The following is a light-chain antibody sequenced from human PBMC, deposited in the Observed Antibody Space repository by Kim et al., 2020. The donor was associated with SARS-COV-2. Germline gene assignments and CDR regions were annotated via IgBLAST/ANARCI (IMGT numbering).Light chain of an antibody. CDR3: QVWDTGSDHPI. J-gene: IGLJ2*01. CDR1: IMGLQS. CDR2: YDT. Sequence: APGKTARITCGENIMGLQSVHWYQQKPGQAPVLVIYYDTDRPSGIPERFSGSNSGNTATLTISRVEAGDEADYYCQVWDTGSDHPIFGGGTQLTVL. V-gene: IGLV3-21*04.